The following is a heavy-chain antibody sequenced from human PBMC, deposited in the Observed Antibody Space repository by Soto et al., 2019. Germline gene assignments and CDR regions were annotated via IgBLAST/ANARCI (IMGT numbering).Heavy chain of an antibody. CDR2: ISAYNGNT. J-gene: IGHJ5*02. CDR1: GYTFTSYG. CDR3: ARAEIAAAGTNLNWFDP. V-gene: IGHV1-18*01. D-gene: IGHD6-13*01. Sequence: GASVKVSCKASGYTFTSYGISWVRQAPGQGLEWMGWISAYNGNTNYAQKLQGRVTMTTDTSTSTAYMELRSLRSDDTAVYYCARAEIAAAGTNLNWFDPWGQGTLVTSPQ.